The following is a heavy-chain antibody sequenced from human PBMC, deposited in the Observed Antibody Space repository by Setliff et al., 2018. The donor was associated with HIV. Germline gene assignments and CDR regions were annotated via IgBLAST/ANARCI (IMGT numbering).Heavy chain of an antibody. CDR3: ARDTELAYVDY. D-gene: IGHD5-18*01. CDR2: INHSGST. Sequence: PSETLSLTCAVYGGSFSGYYWSWIRQPPGKGLEWIGEINHSGSTNYNPSLKSRVTISVDTSKNQFSLKLSSVTAEDTAVYYCARDTELAYVDYWGQGTLVTVSS. V-gene: IGHV4-34*01. CDR1: GGSFSGYY. J-gene: IGHJ4*02.